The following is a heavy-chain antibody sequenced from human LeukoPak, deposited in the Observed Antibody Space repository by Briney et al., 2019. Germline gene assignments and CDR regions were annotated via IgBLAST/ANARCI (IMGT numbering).Heavy chain of an antibody. J-gene: IGHJ5*02. D-gene: IGHD6-13*01. CDR1: GDSISSHKW. Sequence: PSETLSLTCTVSGDSISSHKWWWCWVRQSPGKGLEWIGEISHSGSTTYNPSLKSRVTISADMSKNQFSLSLTSVTAADTAVYYCARAYSSSWYWNWFDPWGQGTLVTVSS. V-gene: IGHV4-4*02. CDR2: ISHSGST. CDR3: ARAYSSSWYWNWFDP.